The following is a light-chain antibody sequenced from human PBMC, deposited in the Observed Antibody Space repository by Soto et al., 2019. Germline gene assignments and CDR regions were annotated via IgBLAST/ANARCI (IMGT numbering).Light chain of an antibody. V-gene: IGKV3D-15*01. J-gene: IGKJ4*01. Sequence: IVMTQSPDILAVSPGETVTLSCRASQSLSDNLAWYQQKPGQAPRLLIYGASTRATDIPARFSGSGSGTDFTLTISSLETEDFGIYYCQQRINWPRGTFGGGTKVDIK. CDR2: GAS. CDR3: QQRINWPRGT. CDR1: QSLSDN.